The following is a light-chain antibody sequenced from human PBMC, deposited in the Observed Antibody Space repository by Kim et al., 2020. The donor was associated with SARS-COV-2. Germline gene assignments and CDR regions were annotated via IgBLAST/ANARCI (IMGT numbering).Light chain of an antibody. J-gene: IGLJ1*01. V-gene: IGLV3-1*01. CDR2: HDT. CDR3: QAWDTSTAYV. CDR1: KLGDKY. Sequence: SYELTQPSSVSVSPGQTASITCSGHKLGDKYACWYQQKPGQSPVLVIYHDTKRPSGIPERFSGSNSGNTATLTISGTQAMDEADYYCQAWDTSTAYVFGT.